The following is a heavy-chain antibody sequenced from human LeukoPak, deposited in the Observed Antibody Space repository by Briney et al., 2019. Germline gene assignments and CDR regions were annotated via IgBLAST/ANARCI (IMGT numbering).Heavy chain of an antibody. CDR2: ISYDGSNK. CDR1: GFTFSSYA. Sequence: PGGSLRLSCAASGFTFSSYAMHWVRQAPGKGLEWVAVISYDGSNKYYADSVKGRFTISRDNSKNTLYLQMNSLRAEDTAVYYCAKDLTMGYCSGGSCYNFDYWGQGTLVTVSS. CDR3: AKDLTMGYCSGGSCYNFDY. D-gene: IGHD2-15*01. J-gene: IGHJ4*02. V-gene: IGHV3-30*04.